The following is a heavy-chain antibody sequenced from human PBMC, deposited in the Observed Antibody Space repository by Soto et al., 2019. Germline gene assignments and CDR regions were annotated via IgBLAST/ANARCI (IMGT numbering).Heavy chain of an antibody. Sequence: PSLTMRLTWTVSGGYSSSRGYCWIWISKPPGKGLEWIGSIYYGGSTYYNPSLKSRVTISVDTSKNQFSLKLSSVTAADTAVYYCARLPRDSSSWSSYYYYGMEVWGQGTTVTVSS. CDR3: ARLPRDSSSWSSYYYYGMEV. D-gene: IGHD6-13*01. V-gene: IGHV4-39*01. CDR1: GGYSSSRGYC. CDR2: IYYGGST. J-gene: IGHJ6*02.